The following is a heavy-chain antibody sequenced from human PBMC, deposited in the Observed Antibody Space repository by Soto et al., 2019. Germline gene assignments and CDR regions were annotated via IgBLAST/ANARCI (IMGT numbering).Heavy chain of an antibody. Sequence: QVQLVESGGGVVQPGRSLRLSCAASGFTFSSYGMHWVRQAPGKGLEWVAVISYDGSNKYYADSVKGRFTISRDNSKNTQYLQMNSLRAEDTAVYYCAKSVRYYYYYYGMDVWGQGTTVTVSS. CDR2: ISYDGSNK. J-gene: IGHJ6*02. CDR3: AKSVRYYYYYYGMDV. V-gene: IGHV3-30*18. CDR1: GFTFSSYG.